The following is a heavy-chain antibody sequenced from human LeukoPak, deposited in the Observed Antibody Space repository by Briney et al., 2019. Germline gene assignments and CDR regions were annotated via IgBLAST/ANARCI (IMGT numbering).Heavy chain of an antibody. CDR2: IRGGGVNI. J-gene: IGHJ4*02. V-gene: IGHV3-23*01. CDR3: AKEFFGSGNYFNGVFDS. CDR1: GFAFSSCA. Sequence: GGSLRLSCAASGFAFSSCAMSWVRQAPGKGLEWVSSIRGGGVNIQYAVSVKGRFTISRDNSNNTLHLQMNSLRVEDTAVYYCAKEFFGSGNYFNGVFDSWGQGALVTVSS. D-gene: IGHD3-10*01.